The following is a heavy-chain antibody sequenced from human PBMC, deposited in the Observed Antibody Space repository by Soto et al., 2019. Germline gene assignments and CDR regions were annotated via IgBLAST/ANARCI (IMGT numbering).Heavy chain of an antibody. CDR1: GGSISSYY. Sequence: SETLSLTCTVSGGSISSYYWSWIRQPPGKGLEWIGYIYYSGSTNYNPSLKSRVTISVDTSKNQFSLKLSSVTAADTAVYYCARERDGYFDYWGQGTLVTVSS. V-gene: IGHV4-59*01. J-gene: IGHJ4*02. CDR2: IYYSGST. CDR3: ARERDGYFDY.